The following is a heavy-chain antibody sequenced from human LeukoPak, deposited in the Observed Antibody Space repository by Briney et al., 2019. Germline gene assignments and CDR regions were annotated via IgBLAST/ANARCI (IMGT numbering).Heavy chain of an antibody. CDR2: ISGSGGST. J-gene: IGHJ4*02. V-gene: IGHV3-23*01. CDR3: AKDGAYDYVWGSYPLTFDY. Sequence: PGGSLRLSCAASGFTFSSYAMSWVRQAPGKGLEWVSAISGSGGSTYYADSVKGRFTISRDNSKNTLYLQMNSLRAEDTAVYYCAKDGAYDYVWGSYPLTFDYWGQGILVTVSS. CDR1: GFTFSSYA. D-gene: IGHD3-16*02.